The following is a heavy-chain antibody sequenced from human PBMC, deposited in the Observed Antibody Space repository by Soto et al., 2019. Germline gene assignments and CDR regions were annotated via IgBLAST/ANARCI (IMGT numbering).Heavy chain of an antibody. J-gene: IGHJ3*02. CDR1: GFTVSSNY. CDR3: ARGYGSGSYYGRGI. V-gene: IGHV3-53*01. Sequence: GGSLRLSCAASGFTVSSNYMSWVRQAPGKGLEWVSVIYSGGSTYYADSVKGRFTISRDNSKNTLYLQMNSLRAEDTAVYYCARGYGSGSYYGRGIWGQGTMVTVSS. D-gene: IGHD3-10*01. CDR2: IYSGGST.